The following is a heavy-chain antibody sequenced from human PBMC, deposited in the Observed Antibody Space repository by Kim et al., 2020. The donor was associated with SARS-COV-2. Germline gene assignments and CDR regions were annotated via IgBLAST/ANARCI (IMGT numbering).Heavy chain of an antibody. J-gene: IGHJ4*02. CDR3: ARGHGAD. CDR2: GGGT. Sequence: GGGTSLADSVKGRFTVSRDNSNNTLFLQMDSLRVEDTAVYYCARGHGADWGQGTLVTVSS. D-gene: IGHD3-10*01. V-gene: IGHV3-23*01.